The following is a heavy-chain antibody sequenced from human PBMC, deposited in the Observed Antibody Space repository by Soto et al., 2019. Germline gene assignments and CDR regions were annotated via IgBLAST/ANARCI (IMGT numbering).Heavy chain of an antibody. Sequence: EVQLLEAGGGLVQPGGSLRLSCAASGFTLRSSAMSWVRQAPGKGLEWVSAISSGGGNTFYADSVKGRFTISRDNSNNTLYLHMNSLRAEDTAVYYCVKDRVLPSGTQWGQGALLTVSS. CDR3: VKDRVLPSGTQ. V-gene: IGHV3-23*01. J-gene: IGHJ4*02. D-gene: IGHD2-2*01. CDR2: ISSGGGNT. CDR1: GFTLRSSA.